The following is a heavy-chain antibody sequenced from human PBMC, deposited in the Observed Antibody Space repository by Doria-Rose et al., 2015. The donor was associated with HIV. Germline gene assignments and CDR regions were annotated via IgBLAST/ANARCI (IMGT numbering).Heavy chain of an antibody. CDR2: INSKPDGGTT. Sequence: EVQLLESGGGLVKPGGSLRLSCAASGFTFSNAWMNWVRQAPGKGLEWVGRINSKPDGGTTEYAAPVKGRFSISRDDSKNTLSLQMNILKTEDTAVYYCTTDRFFPSWGQGTMVTVSS. CDR3: TTDRFFPS. V-gene: IGHV3-15*07. D-gene: IGHD3-16*01. J-gene: IGHJ3*01. CDR1: GFTFSNAW.